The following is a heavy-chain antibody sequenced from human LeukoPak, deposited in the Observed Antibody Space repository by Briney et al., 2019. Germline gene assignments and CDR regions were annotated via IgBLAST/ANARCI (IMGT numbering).Heavy chain of an antibody. CDR2: ISGSGGST. Sequence: PGGSLRLSCAASGFTFDDYAMHWVRQAPGKRLEWVSAISGSGGSTYYADSVKGRFTISRDNSKNTLYLQLNSLRAEDTAVYYCAKDTPDIVGIVAVDLYFDYWGQGTLVTVSS. V-gene: IGHV3-23*01. D-gene: IGHD2-15*01. CDR1: GFTFDDYA. J-gene: IGHJ4*02. CDR3: AKDTPDIVGIVAVDLYFDY.